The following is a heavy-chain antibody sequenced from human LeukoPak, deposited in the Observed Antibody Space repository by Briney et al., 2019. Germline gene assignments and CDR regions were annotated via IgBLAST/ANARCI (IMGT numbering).Heavy chain of an antibody. V-gene: IGHV4-39*07. CDR2: IFYSGST. CDR1: SGSISTSNYY. D-gene: IGHD5/OR15-5a*01. CDR3: ARGPRATLPHH. Sequence: PSETLSLTCTVSSGSISTSNYYWGWVRQPPGTALEWIGNIFYSGSTYYSPSLKSRVTISLRTSRNQVSLNLTSVTAADTAVYYCARGPRATLPHHWGQGTLVTVSS. J-gene: IGHJ5*02.